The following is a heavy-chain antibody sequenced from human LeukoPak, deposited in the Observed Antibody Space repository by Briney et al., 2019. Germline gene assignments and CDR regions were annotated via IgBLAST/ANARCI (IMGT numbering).Heavy chain of an antibody. V-gene: IGHV1-69-2*01. CDR1: GYTFTDYY. CDR3: AGGDYFGGNY. D-gene: IGHD4-17*01. CDR2: VNPKDGET. Sequence: ASVKISCKVSGYTFTDYYMHWVQQAPGKGLEWMGLVNPKDGETIYAEKFQGRVTITADTSKDTAYMELNSLRSEDTAVYYCAGGDYFGGNYWGQGTLVTVSS. J-gene: IGHJ4*02.